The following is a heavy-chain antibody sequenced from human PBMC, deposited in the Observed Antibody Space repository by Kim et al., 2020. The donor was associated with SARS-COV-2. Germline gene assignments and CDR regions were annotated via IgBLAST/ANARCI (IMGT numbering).Heavy chain of an antibody. Sequence: LSLTCAASGFTFSSYSMSWVRQAPGKGLEWVSAITGGSSTYYAASVKGRFTISRDNSKNTLYLQMNSLRAEDTAIYYCAKDPPGGIVGATKDDYWGQGTLVTASS. J-gene: IGHJ4*02. D-gene: IGHD1-26*01. CDR1: GFTFSSYS. CDR3: AKDPPGGIVGATKDDY. V-gene: IGHV3-23*01. CDR2: ITGGSST.